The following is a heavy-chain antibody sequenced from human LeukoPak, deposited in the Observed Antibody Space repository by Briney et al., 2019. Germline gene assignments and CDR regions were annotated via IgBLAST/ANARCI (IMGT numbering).Heavy chain of an antibody. CDR1: GVSISSYY. CDR2: IYYSGST. D-gene: IGHD1-26*01. Sequence: KPSETLSLTCTVSGVSISSYYWSWIRQPPGKGLEWIGYIYYSGSTNYNPSLKSRVTISIDTSKNQFSLKLSSVTAADTAVHYCARHQWVPAFDIWGQGTMVTVSS. J-gene: IGHJ3*02. CDR3: ARHQWVPAFDI. V-gene: IGHV4-59*08.